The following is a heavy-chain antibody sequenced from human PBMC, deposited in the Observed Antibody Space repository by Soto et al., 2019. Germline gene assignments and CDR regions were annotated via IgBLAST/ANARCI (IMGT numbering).Heavy chain of an antibody. D-gene: IGHD2-2*01. CDR2: INPSNGST. CDR1: GYTFTSYY. J-gene: IGHJ4*02. CDR3: ARGFIPENC. Sequence: ASVKVSCKASGYTFTSYYMHWVRQAPGQGLEWMGIINPSNGSTRYAQKFQGRVTMTRDTSTSTVFLELTSLKFDDAAVYYCARGFIPENCWGQGNRVTVSS. V-gene: IGHV1-46*01.